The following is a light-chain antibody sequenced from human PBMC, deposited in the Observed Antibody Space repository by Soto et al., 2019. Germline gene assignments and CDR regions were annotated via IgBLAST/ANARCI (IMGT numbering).Light chain of an antibody. CDR1: QDISSF. CDR3: QHGDT. CDR2: AAS. V-gene: IGKV1-9*01. Sequence: KLTQSPAFLSASVGDRVTITCRASQDISSFLAWYQQKPGKPPKLLIFAASTLQSGVPSRFSGSGSGTDFTLTVSSLRPEDFATYYCQHGDTFGPGTKVDI. J-gene: IGKJ3*01.